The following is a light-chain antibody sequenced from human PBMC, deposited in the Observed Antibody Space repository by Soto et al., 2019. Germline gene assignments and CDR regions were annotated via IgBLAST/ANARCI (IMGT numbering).Light chain of an antibody. Sequence: IVMTPSQATRAVSQWDPTPLSCRASQSVNSNLAWCQQKPVHAPRLLIYDASTRATGIPARFSGSGSGTEFTLTISILQSEDFAVYCCQQYNNRPLSFGQGTKVDIK. CDR3: QQYNNRPLS. CDR1: QSVNSN. J-gene: IGKJ1*01. V-gene: IGKV3-15*01. CDR2: DAS.